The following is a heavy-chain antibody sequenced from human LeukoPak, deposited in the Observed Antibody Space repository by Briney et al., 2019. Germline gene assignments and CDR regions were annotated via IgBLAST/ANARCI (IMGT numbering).Heavy chain of an antibody. J-gene: IGHJ4*02. CDR2: ISSSSYI. CDR1: GFTFSSYS. V-gene: IGHV3-21*01. D-gene: IGHD5-24*01. CDR3: ARGRDGYNHSDY. Sequence: GGSLRLSCAASGFTFSSYSMNWVRQAPGKGLEWVSSISSSSYIYYADSVKGRFTISRDNAKNSLYLQMNSLRAEDTAVYYCARGRDGYNHSDYWGQGTLVTVSS.